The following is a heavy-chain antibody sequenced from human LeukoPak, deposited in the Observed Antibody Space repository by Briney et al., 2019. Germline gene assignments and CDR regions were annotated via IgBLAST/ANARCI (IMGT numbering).Heavy chain of an antibody. Sequence: SETLSLPCTVSGGSISSYYWSWIRQPPGKGLEWIGYIYYSGSTNYNPSLKSRVTISVDTSKNQFSLKLSSVTAADTAVYYCARGMGYYYGSGSYFDYWGQGTLVTVSS. CDR1: GGSISSYY. J-gene: IGHJ4*02. CDR3: ARGMGYYYGSGSYFDY. CDR2: IYYSGST. V-gene: IGHV4-59*01. D-gene: IGHD3-10*01.